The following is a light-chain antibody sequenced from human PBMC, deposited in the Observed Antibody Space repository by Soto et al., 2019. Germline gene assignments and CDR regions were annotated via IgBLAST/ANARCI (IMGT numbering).Light chain of an antibody. CDR2: GAS. Sequence: EIVMTQSPATLSVSPGERATLSCRASQNILSNLAWYQQKPGQAPRLLIYGASNRATGIPARFSGSGSGTDFTLTISRLEPEDFAVYYCQQYDSSPKTFGQGTKVDIK. CDR3: QQYDSSPKT. V-gene: IGKV3D-15*01. J-gene: IGKJ1*01. CDR1: QNILSN.